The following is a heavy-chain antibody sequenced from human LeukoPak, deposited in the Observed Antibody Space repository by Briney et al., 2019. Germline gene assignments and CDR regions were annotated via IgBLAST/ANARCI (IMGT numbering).Heavy chain of an antibody. CDR3: ARGGSRVRTAYYYYYYMDV. CDR1: GFTFSSYS. D-gene: IGHD2-2*01. J-gene: IGHJ6*03. V-gene: IGHV3-74*01. Sequence: GGSLRLSCVASGFTFSSYSMHWVRQAPVKGLVWVSRINSDGSTTTYADSVKGRFSISRDNTKNTLYLQMNSLRAEDTAVYYCARGGSRVRTAYYYYYYMDVWGKGTTVTVSS. CDR2: INSDGSTT.